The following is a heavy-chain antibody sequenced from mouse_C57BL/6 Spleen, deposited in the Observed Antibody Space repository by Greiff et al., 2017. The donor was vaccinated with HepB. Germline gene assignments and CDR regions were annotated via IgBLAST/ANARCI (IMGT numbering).Heavy chain of an antibody. D-gene: IGHD4-1*01. Sequence: VQLQQSGAELARPGASVKLSCKASGYTFTSYGISWVKQRTGQGLEWIGEIYPRSGNTYYNEKFKGKATLTADKSSSTAYMELRSLTSEDSAVYFCARRDWDGAWFAYWGQGTLVTVSA. V-gene: IGHV1-81*01. CDR2: IYPRSGNT. J-gene: IGHJ3*01. CDR1: GYTFTSYG. CDR3: ARRDWDGAWFAY.